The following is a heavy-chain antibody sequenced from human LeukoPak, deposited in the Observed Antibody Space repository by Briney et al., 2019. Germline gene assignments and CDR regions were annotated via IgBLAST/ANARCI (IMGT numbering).Heavy chain of an antibody. CDR2: IYSGGST. CDR1: GFTLSSNY. Sequence: PGGSLRLSCAASGFTLSSNYMSWVRQAPGKGLEWVSVIYSGGSTYYADSVKGRFTISRDNSKNTLYLQRNSLRAEDTAVYYCASTPLMDVWGKGTTVTVSS. J-gene: IGHJ6*03. CDR3: ASTPLMDV. V-gene: IGHV3-53*01.